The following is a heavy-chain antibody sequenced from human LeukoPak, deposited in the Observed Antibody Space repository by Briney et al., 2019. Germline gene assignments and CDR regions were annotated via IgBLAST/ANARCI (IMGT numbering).Heavy chain of an antibody. Sequence: GSLRLSCAASGFTFNNYAMSWVRQAPGKGLEWVSAISGSGESTFYAKSVKGRFTISRENSKNTLYLQMNSLRAEDTAVYYCVRDGVGAPPFDYWGQGVLVTVSS. J-gene: IGHJ4*02. CDR1: GFTFNNYA. CDR3: VRDGVGAPPFDY. D-gene: IGHD1-26*01. CDR2: ISGSGEST. V-gene: IGHV3-23*01.